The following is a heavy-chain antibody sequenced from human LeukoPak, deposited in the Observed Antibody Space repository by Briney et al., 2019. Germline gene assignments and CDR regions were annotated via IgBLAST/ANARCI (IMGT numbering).Heavy chain of an antibody. CDR3: VRNSEEYVRGSYRYADAFDI. D-gene: IGHD3-16*02. J-gene: IGHJ3*02. Sequence: GGSRRLSCVPPGFTLRSPWMHWVRQSPGKGLIWVSRINRDGGSTDYADSVKGRFSISRDNAKNTLFLQSSSLSGEDTAVNYSVRNSEEYVRGSYRYADAFDIWGQGTMVTVTS. V-gene: IGHV3-74*01. CDR1: GFTLRSPW. CDR2: INRDGGST.